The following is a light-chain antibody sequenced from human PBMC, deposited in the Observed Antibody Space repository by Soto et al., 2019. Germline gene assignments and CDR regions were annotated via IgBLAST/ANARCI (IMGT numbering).Light chain of an antibody. CDR3: QQHGTSPRT. CDR2: GAS. V-gene: IGKV3-20*01. J-gene: IGKJ1*01. Sequence: EIVLTQSPGTLSLSPVERATLSCMASQSVSSNYLAWYQQKPGRAPRLLIYGASSRATGIPDRFSGSGSGTDFTLIISRLEPEDFAVYYCQQHGTSPRTFGHGTKVDIK. CDR1: QSVSSNY.